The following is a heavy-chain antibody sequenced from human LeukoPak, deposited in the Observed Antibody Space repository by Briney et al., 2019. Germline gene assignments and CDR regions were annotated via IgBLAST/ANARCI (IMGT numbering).Heavy chain of an antibody. CDR1: GYTFTNYG. CDR3: ARDSVAMSTIRDFGY. CDR2: ISAYNGDR. D-gene: IGHD5-24*01. J-gene: IGHJ4*02. V-gene: IGHV1-18*01. Sequence: ASVKVSCKASGYTFTNYGFSWVRQAPGRGLEWMGCISAYNGDRNSAQKLQGRVTMTTDTSTTTAYMELRSVRSDDTAVYYCARDSVAMSTIRDFGYWGQGALVTVSS.